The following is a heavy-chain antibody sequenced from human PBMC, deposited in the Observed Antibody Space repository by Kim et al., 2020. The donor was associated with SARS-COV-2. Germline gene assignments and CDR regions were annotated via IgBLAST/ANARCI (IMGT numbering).Heavy chain of an antibody. Sequence: GESLKISCKGSGYSFTSYWIGWVRQMPGKGLEWMGIIYPGDSDTRYSPSFQGQVTISADKSISTAYLQWSSLKASDTAMYYCARLEGVLLWFGELSIRRGYPYYFDYWGQGTLVTVSS. J-gene: IGHJ4*02. D-gene: IGHD3-10*01. CDR3: ARLEGVLLWFGELSIRRGYPYYFDY. V-gene: IGHV5-51*01. CDR2: IYPGDSDT. CDR1: GYSFTSYW.